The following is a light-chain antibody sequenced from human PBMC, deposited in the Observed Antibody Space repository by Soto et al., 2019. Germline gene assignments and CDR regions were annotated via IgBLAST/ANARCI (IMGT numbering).Light chain of an antibody. CDR1: SSDVGSYNL. Sequence: QSLLTQPASVSGSPGQSITISCTGTSSDVGSYNLVSWYQQHPGKAPKLMIYEVSKRPSGVSNRFSGSKSGNTASLTISGLQAEDEADYYCCSYAGSSPPFVFGTGTKV. CDR2: EVS. V-gene: IGLV2-23*02. J-gene: IGLJ1*01. CDR3: CSYAGSSPPFV.